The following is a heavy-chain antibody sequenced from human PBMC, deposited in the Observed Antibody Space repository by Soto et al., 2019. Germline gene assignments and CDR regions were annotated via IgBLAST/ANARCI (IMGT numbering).Heavy chain of an antibody. D-gene: IGHD2-15*01. CDR2: IYPGDSDT. J-gene: IGHJ6*02. CDR1: GYIFTSYW. Sequence: VESLKIACKGSGYIFTSYWICCFLQMPGKVLEWMGIIYPGDSDTNYSPSFQGHVTISADKSISTAYLQWSSLKASDTAMYYCARLGTPVLGMDVWGQGTTVTVSS. V-gene: IGHV5-51*01. CDR3: ARLGTPVLGMDV.